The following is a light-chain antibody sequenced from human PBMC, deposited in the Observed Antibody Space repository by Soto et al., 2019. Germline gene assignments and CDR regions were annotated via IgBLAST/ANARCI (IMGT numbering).Light chain of an antibody. J-gene: IGLJ7*01. CDR2: SDN. CDR1: SSNIGTNT. CDR3: ATWDDSLDAAV. Sequence: QSLLTQPPSASGTPGQSVTISCSGSSSNIGTNTVNWYQQFPGAAPKLLIYSDNQRPPGVPDRLSGSKSGTSASLAISGLQSEDEADYYCATWDDSLDAAVFGGGTQLTVL. V-gene: IGLV1-44*01.